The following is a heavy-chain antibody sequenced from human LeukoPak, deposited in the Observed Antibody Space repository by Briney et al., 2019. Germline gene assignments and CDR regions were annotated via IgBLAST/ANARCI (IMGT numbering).Heavy chain of an antibody. CDR3: ARHPSYYKIGGLDF. CDR2: IYYSGST. CDR1: GGSISSESSY. J-gene: IGHJ2*01. D-gene: IGHD2-15*01. Sequence: SETLSLTCTVSGGSISSESSYWDWIRQPPGEGLEWIGSIYYSGSTYYNPSLKSRVTISVDTSKNQFSLKLSSVTAADTAVYYCARHPSYYKIGGLDFWSRGTLVTVSS. V-gene: IGHV4-39*01.